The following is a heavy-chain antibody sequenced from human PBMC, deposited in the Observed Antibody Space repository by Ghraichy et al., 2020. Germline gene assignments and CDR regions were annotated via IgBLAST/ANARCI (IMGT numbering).Heavy chain of an antibody. D-gene: IGHD6-19*01. CDR3: AKDHRIAVAGPYYFDY. J-gene: IGHJ4*02. V-gene: IGHV3-23*01. CDR2: ISGSGGSK. CDR1: GFTFSSYA. Sequence: GGSLRLSCAASGFTFSSYAMSWVRKAPGKGLEWVSAISGSGGSKYYADSVKGRFTISRDNSKNTLYLQMNSLRAEDTAVYYCAKDHRIAVAGPYYFDYCGQANLVTVSS.